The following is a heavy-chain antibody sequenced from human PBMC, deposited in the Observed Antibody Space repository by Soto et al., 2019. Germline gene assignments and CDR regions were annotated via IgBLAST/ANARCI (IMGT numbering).Heavy chain of an antibody. CDR3: ASATYPFDFYYAMDA. Sequence: PSETLSLTCTVSGDSIGSGNKYWSWIRQAPGKGLEWIGYIFSSGTTYYNPSLKSRLTMSLDTSQNQFSLKINSVTAADTAVYFCASATYPFDFYYAMDAWGAGTTVTVYS. V-gene: IGHV4-30-4*02. CDR1: GDSIGSGNKY. CDR2: IFSSGTT. J-gene: IGHJ6*04. D-gene: IGHD3-16*01.